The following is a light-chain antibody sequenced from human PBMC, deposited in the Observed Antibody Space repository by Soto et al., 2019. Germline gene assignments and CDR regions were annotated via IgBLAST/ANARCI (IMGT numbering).Light chain of an antibody. Sequence: DVVMTQSPLSLPVTLGQPASISCRSSQGLVHSDGNTYLNWFQQRPGQSPRRLIDKVSNRNPGVPDSFSGSGSGTDFPLKISRVEAEDVGVYYCMRGTHWPLTFGHGTKVEIK. V-gene: IGKV2-30*02. J-gene: IGKJ1*01. CDR3: MRGTHWPLT. CDR2: KVS. CDR1: QGLVHSDGNTY.